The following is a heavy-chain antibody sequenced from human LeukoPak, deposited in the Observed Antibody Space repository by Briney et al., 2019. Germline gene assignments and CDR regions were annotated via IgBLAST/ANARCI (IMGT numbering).Heavy chain of an antibody. V-gene: IGHV3-7*04. D-gene: IGHD2-15*01. Sequence: GGSLRLSCAASGFIFSRYWMTWVRQAPGKGLEWVANIKPDGSEKKYVDSVKGRSTISRDNAKNSLYLQMNSLRAEDTAVYYCARGYCSGGSCYFDYWGQGTLVTVSS. J-gene: IGHJ4*02. CDR3: ARGYCSGGSCYFDY. CDR1: GFIFSRYW. CDR2: IKPDGSEK.